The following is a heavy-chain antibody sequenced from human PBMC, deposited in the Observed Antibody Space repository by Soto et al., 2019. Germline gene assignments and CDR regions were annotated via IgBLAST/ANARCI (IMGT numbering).Heavy chain of an antibody. J-gene: IGHJ4*02. D-gene: IGHD6-19*01. CDR1: GFTFSSYA. V-gene: IGHV3-23*01. CDR2: ISGSGGST. CDR3: AKMKDSSGWSNFDY. Sequence: GESLKISCAASGFTFSSYAMSWVRQAPGKGLEWVSAISGSGGSTYYADSVKGRFTISRDNSKNTLYLQMNSLRAEDTAVYYCAKMKDSSGWSNFDYWGQGTLVTVSS.